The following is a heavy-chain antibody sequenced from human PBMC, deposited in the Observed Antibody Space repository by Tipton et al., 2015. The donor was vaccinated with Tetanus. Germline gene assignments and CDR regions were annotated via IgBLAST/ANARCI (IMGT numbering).Heavy chain of an antibody. V-gene: IGHV1-2*02. CDR3: ARDRGNFIYYGMDA. J-gene: IGHJ6*02. CDR1: GYTFSGYY. Sequence: QVQLVQSGAEVKKPGASVKVSCRASGYTFSGYYMYWVRQAPGQGIERVGWIDPNSGGTVYAPRFQGRVTMTRDTSISTAYMELSSLRSDDTAVYYCARDRGNFIYYGMDAWGPGTTVTVS. CDR2: IDPNSGGT. D-gene: IGHD2/OR15-2a*01.